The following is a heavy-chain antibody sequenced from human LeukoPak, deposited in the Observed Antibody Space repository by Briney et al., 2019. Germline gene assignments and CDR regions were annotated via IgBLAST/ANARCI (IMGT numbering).Heavy chain of an antibody. CDR1: GGTFSSYA. J-gene: IGHJ4*03. V-gene: IGHV1-69*13. CDR3: YYYDSSGYYFDY. Sequence: ASVKVSCKASGGTFSSYAISWVRQAPGQGLEWMGGIIPIFGTANYAQKFQGRVTITADESTSTAYMELSSLRSEDTAVYYCYYYDSSGYYFDYWGQGTTVTVSS. D-gene: IGHD3-22*01. CDR2: IIPIFGTA.